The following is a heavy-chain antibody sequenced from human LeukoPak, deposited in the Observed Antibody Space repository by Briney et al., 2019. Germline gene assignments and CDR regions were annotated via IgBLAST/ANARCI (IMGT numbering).Heavy chain of an antibody. CDR2: VYHNGTP. Sequence: SETLSLTCAVSVGSISSGNWWSWVRQSPGKGLEWIGEVYHNGTPNYNPSLKSRVTISADTFKNHFSLKLTSVTAADTAVYYCATAPILRGEAGEQYRYGMDVWGQGTTVIVSS. J-gene: IGHJ6*02. CDR1: VGSISSGNW. CDR3: ATAPILRGEAGEQYRYGMDV. D-gene: IGHD2-2*02. V-gene: IGHV4-4*02.